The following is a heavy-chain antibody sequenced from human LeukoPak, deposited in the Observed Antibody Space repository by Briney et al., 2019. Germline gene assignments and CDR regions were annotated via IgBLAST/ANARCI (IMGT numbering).Heavy chain of an antibody. Sequence: PSGTLSLTCAVSGDSISSTNWWSWVRQAPGKGLEWVSAISGSGGSTYYADSVKGRFTISRDNSKNTLYLQMNSLRAEDTAVYYCAKDSRSNYIDYWGQETLVTVSS. J-gene: IGHJ4*02. D-gene: IGHD4-11*01. CDR2: ISGSGGST. CDR1: GDSISSTN. CDR3: AKDSRSNYIDY. V-gene: IGHV3-23*01.